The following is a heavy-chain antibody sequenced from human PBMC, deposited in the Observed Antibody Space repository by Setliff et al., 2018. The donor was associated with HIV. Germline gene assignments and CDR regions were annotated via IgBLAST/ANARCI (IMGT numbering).Heavy chain of an antibody. D-gene: IGHD4-17*01. V-gene: IGHV4-34*01. J-gene: IGHJ6*03. CDR2: VNHSGNT. CDR1: GESFSGYY. CDR3: ARGNDNGQRGGNYYFMDV. Sequence: PSETLSLTCAVYGESFSGYYWTWIRQPPGKGLEWIGEVNHSGNTNYNPSLKSRVTISADTSKNQFSLKLTSVTAADTAVYYCARGNDNGQRGGNYYFMDVWDKGTTVTVSS.